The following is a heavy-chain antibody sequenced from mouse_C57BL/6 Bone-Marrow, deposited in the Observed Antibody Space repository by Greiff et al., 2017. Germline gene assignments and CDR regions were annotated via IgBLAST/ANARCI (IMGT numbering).Heavy chain of an antibody. D-gene: IGHD1-1*01. Sequence: QVQLQQPGAELVRPGSSVKLSCKASGYTFTSYWMHWVKQRPIQGLEWIGNIDPSDSETHYNQKFKDKATLTVDKSSSTACLQLSSLTSEDSAVYYCARDYYVSSYWYFDVWGTGTTVTVSS. CDR2: IDPSDSET. CDR3: ARDYYVSSYWYFDV. J-gene: IGHJ1*03. CDR1: GYTFTSYW. V-gene: IGHV1-52*01.